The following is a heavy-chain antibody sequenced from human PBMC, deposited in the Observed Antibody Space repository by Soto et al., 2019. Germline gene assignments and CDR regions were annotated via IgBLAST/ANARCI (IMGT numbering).Heavy chain of an antibody. CDR2: IGGGNDISR. Sequence: EVQLSESGGGLVQPGGSLTLSCAASGFNFSPYAMSWVRQAPGRGLEWVSGIGGGNDISRHYKDSVEGRFTISRDNSKNLLYLDMNNRRVEDTGVYYCTKVPARTPRAFFDHWGQGIMVTVSS. CDR1: GFNFSPYA. V-gene: IGHV3-23*01. J-gene: IGHJ5*02. CDR3: TKVPARTPRAFFDH.